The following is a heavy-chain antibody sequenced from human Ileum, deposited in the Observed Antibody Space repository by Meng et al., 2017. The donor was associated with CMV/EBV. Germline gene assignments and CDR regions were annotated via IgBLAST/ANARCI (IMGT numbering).Heavy chain of an antibody. CDR3: VKDFAWSIDF. J-gene: IGHJ4*02. D-gene: IGHD3-3*01. Sequence: VELVESGGGLFQPGGSLGLSGAASGFSFSASVMHWVRQDPGQGLVWVARINHDGTETIYRDSVRGRFTVSRDNTKNTVSLEMNSLRVEDTALYYCVKDFAWSIDFWGQGVLVTVSS. CDR2: INHDGTET. CDR1: GFSFSASV. V-gene: IGHV3-74*01.